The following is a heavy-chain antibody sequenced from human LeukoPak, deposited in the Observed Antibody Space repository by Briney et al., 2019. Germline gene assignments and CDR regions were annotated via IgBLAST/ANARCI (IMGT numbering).Heavy chain of an antibody. CDR1: GYTFTSYY. V-gene: IGHV1-46*01. Sequence: ASVKVSCKASGYTFTSYYMHWVRQAPGQGLEWTGIINPSGGSTSYAQKFQGRVTMTRDMSTSTVYMELSSLRSEDTAVYYCASSLWFGELGIDYWGQGTLVTVSS. D-gene: IGHD3-10*01. J-gene: IGHJ4*02. CDR2: INPSGGST. CDR3: ASSLWFGELGIDY.